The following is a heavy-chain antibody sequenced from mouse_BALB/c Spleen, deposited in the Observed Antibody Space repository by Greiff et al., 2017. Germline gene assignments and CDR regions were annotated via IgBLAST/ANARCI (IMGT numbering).Heavy chain of an antibody. V-gene: IGHV1S81*02. D-gene: IGHD2-4*01. CDR2: INPSNGGT. J-gene: IGHJ3*01. CDR3: TSDGDYDWFAY. Sequence: QVQLQQPGAELVKPGASVKLSCKASGYTFTSYYMYWVKQRPGQGLEWIGGINPSNGGTNFNEEFKSKATLTVDKYSSTDYMQLNSLTSEDSAIYYCTSDGDYDWFAYWGQGTLVTVSA. CDR1: GYTFTSYY.